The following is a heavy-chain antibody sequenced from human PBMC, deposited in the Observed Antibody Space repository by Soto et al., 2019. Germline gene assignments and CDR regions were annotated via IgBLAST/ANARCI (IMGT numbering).Heavy chain of an antibody. Sequence: GGSLRLSCAASGFTFSSYAMSWVRQAPGKGLEWVSAISGSGGSTYYADSVKGRFTISRDNSKNTLYLLMNSLRAEDTAVYYCAKDPPLTGTTSGDPWGQGTLVTVSS. CDR1: GFTFSSYA. CDR3: AKDPPLTGTTSGDP. J-gene: IGHJ5*02. CDR2: ISGSGGST. D-gene: IGHD1-7*01. V-gene: IGHV3-23*01.